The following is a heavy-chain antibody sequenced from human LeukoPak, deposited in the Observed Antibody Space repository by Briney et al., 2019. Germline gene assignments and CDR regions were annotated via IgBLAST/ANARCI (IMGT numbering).Heavy chain of an antibody. D-gene: IGHD5-12*01. V-gene: IGHV3-30*04. J-gene: IGHJ4*02. CDR3: ASMGIMRGYSGSETGHFDY. CDR1: GFTFSSYA. Sequence: GGSLRLSCAASGFTFSSYAMHWVRQAPGKGLEWVAVISYDGSNKYYADSVKGRFTISRDNSKNTLYLQMNSLRAEDTAVYYCASMGIMRGYSGSETGHFDYWGQGTLVTVSS. CDR2: ISYDGSNK.